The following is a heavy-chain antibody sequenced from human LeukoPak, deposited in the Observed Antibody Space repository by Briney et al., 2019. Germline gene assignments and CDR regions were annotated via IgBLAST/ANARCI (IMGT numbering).Heavy chain of an antibody. CDR2: ISSSGSTI. D-gene: IGHD6-19*01. Sequence: GGSLRLSCAASGFTFSDYNMNWVRQAPGKGLEWVSYISSSGSTIYYADSVKGRFTISRDNAKNSLYLQMNSLRAEDTAVYYCARHSSGQPFDYWGQGTLVTVSS. J-gene: IGHJ4*02. CDR3: ARHSSGQPFDY. V-gene: IGHV3-48*04. CDR1: GFTFSDYN.